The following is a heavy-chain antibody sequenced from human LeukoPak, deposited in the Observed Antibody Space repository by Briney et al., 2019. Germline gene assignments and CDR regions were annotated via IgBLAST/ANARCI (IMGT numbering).Heavy chain of an antibody. V-gene: IGHV3-74*01. J-gene: IGHJ4*02. CDR3: ARLEYSSSWYYFDY. Sequence: GGSLRLSCAASGFTSSSYWMHWVRQAPGKGLVWVSRINSDGYSLSYADSVKGRFTISRDNAKNTLYLEMNSLRAEDTAVYYCARLEYSSSWYYFDYWGQGTLVTVSS. CDR2: INSDGYSL. CDR1: GFTSSSYW. D-gene: IGHD6-13*01.